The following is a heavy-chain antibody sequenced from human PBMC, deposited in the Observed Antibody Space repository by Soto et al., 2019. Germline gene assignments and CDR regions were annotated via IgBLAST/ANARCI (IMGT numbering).Heavy chain of an antibody. CDR1: GYTFTIYG. Sequence: GASVKVSCKASGYTFTIYGISWVRQAPGQGLEGMGWISAYNGNTNYAQKLQGRVTMTTDTSTSTAYMELRSLRSDDTAVYYCARDGGRCCSSTSCYVTPISLLAAKPNIADYWGQGTLVTVSS. CDR3: ARDGGRCCSSTSCYVTPISLLAAKPNIADY. J-gene: IGHJ4*02. D-gene: IGHD2-2*01. V-gene: IGHV1-18*01. CDR2: ISAYNGNT.